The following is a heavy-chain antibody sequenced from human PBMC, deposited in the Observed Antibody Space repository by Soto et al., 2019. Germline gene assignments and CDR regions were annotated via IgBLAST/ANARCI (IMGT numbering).Heavy chain of an antibody. Sequence: ASVKVSCKASGYTFTSYDINWVRQATGQGREWMGWMNPNSGNTGYAQKFQGRVTMTRNTSISTAYMELSSLRSEDTAVYYCARGKYDFWSGPGAYVEDVWGQGTTVTVSS. CDR1: GYTFTSYD. J-gene: IGHJ6*02. CDR3: ARGKYDFWSGPGAYVEDV. V-gene: IGHV1-8*01. D-gene: IGHD3-3*01. CDR2: MNPNSGNT.